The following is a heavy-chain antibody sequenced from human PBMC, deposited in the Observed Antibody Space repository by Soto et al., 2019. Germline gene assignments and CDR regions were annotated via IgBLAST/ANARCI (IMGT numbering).Heavy chain of an antibody. D-gene: IGHD3-10*01. V-gene: IGHV1-2*04. CDR1: GYTFTGYY. CDR2: INPNSGGT. CDR3: ARAMLAYGSGIGPNFYSWFAP. J-gene: IGHJ5*02. Sequence: ASVKVSCKASGYTFTGYYMHWVRQAPGQGLEWMGWINPNSGGTNYAQKFQGWVTMTRDTSISTAYMELSRLRSDDTAVYYCARAMLAYGSGIGPNFYSWFAPWGQGTLVTVSS.